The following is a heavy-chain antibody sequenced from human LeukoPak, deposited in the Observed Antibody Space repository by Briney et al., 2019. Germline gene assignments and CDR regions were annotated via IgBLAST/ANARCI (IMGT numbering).Heavy chain of an antibody. D-gene: IGHD3-3*01. CDR3: ARAYYDFWSGYWSYNWFDP. Sequence: ASVKVSCKASGYIFTSYYMHWVRQAPGQGLEWMGIINPSGGSTTYAQKFQGRVTMTRDTSTSTVYMELSSLRSEDTAVYYCARAYYDFWSGYWSYNWFDPWGQGTLVTVSS. J-gene: IGHJ5*02. CDR1: GYIFTSYY. CDR2: INPSGGST. V-gene: IGHV1-46*03.